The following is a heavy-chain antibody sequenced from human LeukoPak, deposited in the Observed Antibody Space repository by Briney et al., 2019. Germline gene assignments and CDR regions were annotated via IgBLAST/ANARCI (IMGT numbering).Heavy chain of an antibody. V-gene: IGHV1-2*02. CDR1: GYTFTGYY. D-gene: IGHD6-6*01. J-gene: IGHJ4*02. Sequence: ASVKVSGKASGYTFTGYYMHWVRQAPGQGLEWMGWINPNSGGTNYAQKFQGGVTMTRDTSISTAYMELSRLRSDDTAVYYCARGSVYSSSSGDYWGQGTLVTVSS. CDR3: ARGSVYSSSSGDY. CDR2: INPNSGGT.